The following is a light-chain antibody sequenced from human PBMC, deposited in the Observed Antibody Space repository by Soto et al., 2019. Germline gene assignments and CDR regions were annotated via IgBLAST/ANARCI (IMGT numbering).Light chain of an antibody. CDR2: EVN. V-gene: IGLV2-23*02. CDR1: VSDVGAYNL. CDR3: CSYTGTVAYV. Sequence: QSALTHPAYVSGSPGQSITISCAGTVSDVGAYNLVSWYQQHLGKAPKLIIWEVNTLLSGIYNRFSGSKSGDTASLKISGLQSEDKADYFCCSYTGTVAYVFGTGNKLTVL. J-gene: IGLJ1*01.